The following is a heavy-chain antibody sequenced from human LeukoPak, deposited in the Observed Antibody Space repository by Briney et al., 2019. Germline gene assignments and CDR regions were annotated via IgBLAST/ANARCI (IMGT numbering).Heavy chain of an antibody. CDR1: GYTFTGYY. D-gene: IGHD2-2*01. CDR3: ARVYCSSTSCYYFDY. CDR2: INPKSGGT. J-gene: IGHJ4*02. V-gene: IGHV1-2*02. Sequence: ASVKVSCKASGYTFTGYYTHWVRQAPGQGLEWMGWINPKSGGTNYAQKFQGRVTMTRDTSISTAYMEVSRLRSDDTAVYYCARVYCSSTSCYYFDYWGQGTLVTVPS.